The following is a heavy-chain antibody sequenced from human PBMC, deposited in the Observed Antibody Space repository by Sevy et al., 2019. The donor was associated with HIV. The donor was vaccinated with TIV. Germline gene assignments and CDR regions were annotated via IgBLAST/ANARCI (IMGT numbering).Heavy chain of an antibody. CDR2: IKEDGSVK. V-gene: IGHV3-7*01. D-gene: IGHD6-13*01. J-gene: IGHJ4*02. CDR1: GFTFSSYW. Sequence: GGSLRLSCEASGFTFSSYWMSCVRQAPGKGLEWVANIKEDGSVKYYVESVKGRFTISRDNAKNSVYLQMNSLRAEDAALYYWVRAIGAAGSYWGLGTLVTVSS. CDR3: VRAIGAAGSY.